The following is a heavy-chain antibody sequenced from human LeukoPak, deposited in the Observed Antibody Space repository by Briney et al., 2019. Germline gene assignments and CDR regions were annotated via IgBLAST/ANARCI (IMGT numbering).Heavy chain of an antibody. J-gene: IGHJ4*02. CDR3: ARGASGSSPDFDY. D-gene: IGHD3-10*01. CDR2: INPISGAT. Sequence: ASVTVSFKASGYSFTDYYVHWVRQAPGQGLEGMVCINPISGATHHAQKFQGSLTMTSPTSISTAYLELSSLRSDDTALFYCARGASGSSPDFDYWGQGTLVTVSS. V-gene: IGHV1-2*02. CDR1: GYSFTDYY.